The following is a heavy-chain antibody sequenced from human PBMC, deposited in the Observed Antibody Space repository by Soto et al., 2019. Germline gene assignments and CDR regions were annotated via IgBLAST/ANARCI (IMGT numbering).Heavy chain of an antibody. CDR1: GGTFSSYT. D-gene: IGHD6-13*01. CDR2: IIPILDIA. J-gene: IGHJ6*02. Sequence: QVQLVQSGAEVKKPGSSVKVSCKASGGTFSSYTISWVRQAPGQGLEWMGRIIPILDIANYTQKFQGRVTFTADKSSCTAYMELSSLRSEDTGVYYCASVTLAAPGTSLYVSDAWGQGTTVTVSS. CDR3: ASVTLAAPGTSLYVSDA. V-gene: IGHV1-69*02.